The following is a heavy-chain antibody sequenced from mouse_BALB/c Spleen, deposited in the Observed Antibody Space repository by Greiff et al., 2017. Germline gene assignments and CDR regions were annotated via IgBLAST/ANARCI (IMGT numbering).Heavy chain of an antibody. CDR1: GYTFTSYV. V-gene: IGHV1-14*01. D-gene: IGHD2-3*01. CDR2: INPYNDGT. Sequence: VQLKQSGPELVKPGASVKMSCKASGYTFTSYVMHWVKQKPGQGLEWIGFINPYNDGTKYNEKFKGKATLTSDKSSSTAYMELSSLTSEDSAVYYCAREIYDGDFDVWGAGTTVTVSS. CDR3: AREIYDGDFDV. J-gene: IGHJ1*01.